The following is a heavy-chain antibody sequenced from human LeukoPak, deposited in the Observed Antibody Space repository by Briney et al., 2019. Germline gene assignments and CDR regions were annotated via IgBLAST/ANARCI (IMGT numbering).Heavy chain of an antibody. D-gene: IGHD1-26*01. V-gene: IGHV3-30-3*02. CDR2: ISYGGSNK. CDR3: TKMGDASRNYFFHY. Sequence: GGSLRLSCAASGFTFSSYAMHWVRQAPGKGLEWVAVISYGGSNKYYADSVKGRFTISRDNSKNTLYLQMNSLRAEDTAVYYCTKMGDASRNYFFHYWGQGTLVTVSS. J-gene: IGHJ4*02. CDR1: GFTFSSYA.